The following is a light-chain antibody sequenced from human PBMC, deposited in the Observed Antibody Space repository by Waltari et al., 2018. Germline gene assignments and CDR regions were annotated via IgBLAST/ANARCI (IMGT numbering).Light chain of an antibody. CDR1: QNIGSN. V-gene: IGKV3-15*01. CDR3: QHYHNWPPWT. Sequence: EIVMTQSPAILSVSPGERATLSCRASQNIGSNLGWYQQKPGQAPRLLIYGASTRATGVPARFSGSGSGTGFTLTISSVQSEDFAVYYCQHYHNWPPWTFGQGTTVEIK. J-gene: IGKJ1*01. CDR2: GAS.